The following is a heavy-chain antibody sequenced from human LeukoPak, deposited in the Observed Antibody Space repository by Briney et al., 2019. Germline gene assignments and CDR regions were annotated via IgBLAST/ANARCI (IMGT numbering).Heavy chain of an antibody. CDR3: ARGGYITSPFDY. V-gene: IGHV4-39*07. D-gene: IGHD5-12*01. CDR1: GGSISSSSYY. Sequence: SETLSLTCTVSGGSISSSSYYWGWIRQPPGKGLEWIGSIYYSGSTYYNPSLKSRVTISVDTSKNQFSLKPSSVTAADTAVYYCARGGYITSPFDYWGQGTLVTVSS. J-gene: IGHJ4*02. CDR2: IYYSGST.